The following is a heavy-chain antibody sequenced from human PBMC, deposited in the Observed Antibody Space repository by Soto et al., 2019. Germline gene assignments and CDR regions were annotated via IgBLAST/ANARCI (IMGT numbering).Heavy chain of an antibody. V-gene: IGHV1-69*13. CDR3: AGDLGAGQDYYGMDV. D-gene: IGHD1-26*01. CDR2: IIPIFGTA. CDR1: GGTFSSYA. Sequence: SVKVSCKASGGTFSSYAISWVRQAPGQGLEWMGGIIPIFGTANYAQKFQGRVTITADGSTSTAYMELSSLRSEDTAVYYCAGDLGAGQDYYGMDVWGQGTTVTVSS. J-gene: IGHJ6*02.